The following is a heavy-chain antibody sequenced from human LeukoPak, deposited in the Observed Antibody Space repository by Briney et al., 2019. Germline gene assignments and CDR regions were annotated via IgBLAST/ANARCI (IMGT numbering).Heavy chain of an antibody. J-gene: IGHJ4*02. CDR2: INHSGST. V-gene: IGHV4-34*01. CDR3: ARGAPLGYCSSTSCYTIDY. D-gene: IGHD2-2*02. Sequence: SETLSLTCAVYGGSFSGYYWSWIRQPTGKGLEWIGEINHSGSTNCNPSLKSRVSISVDTSKNQFSLKLSSVTAADTAVYYCARGAPLGYCSSTSCYTIDYWGQGTLVTVSS. CDR1: GGSFSGYY.